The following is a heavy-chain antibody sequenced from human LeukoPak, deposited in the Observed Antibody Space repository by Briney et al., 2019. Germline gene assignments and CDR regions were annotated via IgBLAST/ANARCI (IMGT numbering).Heavy chain of an antibody. CDR3: ARQHDSYYYYYVDL. V-gene: IGHV4-38-2*01. CDR1: GYPISNAYY. D-gene: IGHD6-13*01. CDR2: LYHPDTT. J-gene: IGHJ6*03. Sequence: SETLSLTCAVPGYPISNAYYWVWIRQPPGKGLEWIGSLYHPDTTYYNPSLKSRVTMSADTYRNQFSLKLSFVTAADTAVYYCARQHDSYYYYYVDLWGTGTTVTVS.